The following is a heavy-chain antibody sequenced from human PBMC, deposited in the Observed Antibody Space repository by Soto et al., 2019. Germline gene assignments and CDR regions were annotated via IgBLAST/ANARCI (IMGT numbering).Heavy chain of an antibody. J-gene: IGHJ6*02. V-gene: IGHV5-51*01. D-gene: IGHD4-17*01. Sequence: PVESLKISCKGSGYIFTSYWICCFLQMPVKVLEWMGIIYPGDSDTRYSPSFQGQVTISADKSISTAYLQWSSLKASDTAMYYCARRLHYGDYDYYYGMDVWGQGTTVTVSS. CDR1: GYIFTSYW. CDR3: ARRLHYGDYDYYYGMDV. CDR2: IYPGDSDT.